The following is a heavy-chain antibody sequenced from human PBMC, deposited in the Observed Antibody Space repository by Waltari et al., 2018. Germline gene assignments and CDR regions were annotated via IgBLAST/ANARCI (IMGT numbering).Heavy chain of an antibody. V-gene: IGHV4-39*01. D-gene: IGHD6-19*01. CDR2: IYYSGST. CDR3: ARALSSGWYSHSFDY. Sequence: QLQLQESGPGLVKPSETLSLTCTVSGGSISSSSYYWGWIRQPPGKGLEWIGSIYYSGSTYYTPSLKSRVTISVDTSKNQFSLKLSSVTAADTAVYYCARALSSGWYSHSFDYWGQGTLVTVSS. CDR1: GGSISSSSYY. J-gene: IGHJ4*02.